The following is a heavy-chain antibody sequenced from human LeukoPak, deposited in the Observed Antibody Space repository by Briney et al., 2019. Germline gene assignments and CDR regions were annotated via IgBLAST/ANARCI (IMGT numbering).Heavy chain of an antibody. CDR3: ARGGYSGYDDGFGFDY. V-gene: IGHV1-69*01. J-gene: IGHJ4*02. D-gene: IGHD5-12*01. CDR1: GGTFSSYA. CDR2: IIPIFGTA. Sequence: SVKVSCKASGGTFSSYAICWVRQAPGQGLEWMGGIIPIFGTANYAQKFQGRVTITADESTSTAYMELSSLRSEDTAVYYCARGGYSGYDDGFGFDYWGQGTLVTVSS.